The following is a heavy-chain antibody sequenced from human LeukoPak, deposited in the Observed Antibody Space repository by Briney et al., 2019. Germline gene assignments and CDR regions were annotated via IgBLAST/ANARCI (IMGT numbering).Heavy chain of an antibody. J-gene: IGHJ5*02. CDR1: GFTLSDYH. CDR3: AMSLYSGAYVT. D-gene: IGHD1-26*01. V-gene: IGHV3-21*01. CDR2: ITTISHYI. Sequence: GGSLRLSCAASGFTLSDYHMNWVRQAPGRGLEWLSSITTISHYIYYAGAVRGRSTISRDNAKNSLYLQMNSLRGEDTAVYYCAMSLYSGAYVTWGQGTLVTVSS.